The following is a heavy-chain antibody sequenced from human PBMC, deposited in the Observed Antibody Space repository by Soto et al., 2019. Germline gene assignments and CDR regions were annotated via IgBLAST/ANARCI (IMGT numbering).Heavy chain of an antibody. CDR2: IIPIFGTA. J-gene: IGHJ3*02. CDR1: GGTFSSYA. V-gene: IGHV1-69*13. D-gene: IGHD1-26*01. CDR3: ARGWELLAAFDI. Sequence: SVKVSCKASGGTFSSYAISWVRQAPGQGLEWMGGIIPIFGTANYAQKFQGRATITADESTSTAYMELSSLRSEDTAVYYCARGWELLAAFDIWGQGTMVTVSS.